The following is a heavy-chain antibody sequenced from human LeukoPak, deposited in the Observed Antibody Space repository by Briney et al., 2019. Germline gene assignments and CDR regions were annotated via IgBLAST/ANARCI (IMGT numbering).Heavy chain of an antibody. CDR1: GGSISSSSYY. CDR2: IYYSGST. Sequence: SETLSLTCTVSGGSISSSSYYWGWIRQPPGKGLEWIGSIYYSGSTYYNPSLKSRVTISVDTSKNQFSLKLSSVTAADTAVYYCARHRAAAGINWFDPWGQGTLVTVSS. D-gene: IGHD6-13*01. J-gene: IGHJ5*02. CDR3: ARHRAAAGINWFDP. V-gene: IGHV4-39*01.